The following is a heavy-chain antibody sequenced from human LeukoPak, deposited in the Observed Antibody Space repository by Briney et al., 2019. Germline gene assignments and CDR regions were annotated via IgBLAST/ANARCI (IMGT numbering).Heavy chain of an antibody. J-gene: IGHJ4*02. V-gene: IGHV3-23*01. D-gene: IGHD3-22*01. CDR3: AKVSGYYFDSGGYYYFDY. CDR2: LSGSGGNT. CDR1: GFTFSSYA. Sequence: PGGSLRLSCAASGFTFSSYAMGWVRQAPGKGLEWVSGLSGSGGNTYYADSVKGRFTISRDNSKNTLSLQMNGLRAEDTAVYYCAKVSGYYFDSGGYYYFDYWGQGTLVTVSS.